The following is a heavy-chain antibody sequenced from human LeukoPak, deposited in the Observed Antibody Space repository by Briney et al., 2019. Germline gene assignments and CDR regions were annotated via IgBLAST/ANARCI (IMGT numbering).Heavy chain of an antibody. J-gene: IGHJ1*01. CDR1: GSSITAYF. CDR2: INPNSGGT. CDR3: ARSRYFQH. Sequence: ASVKVSCKASGSSITAYFVHWVRQAPGQGLEWMGWINPNSGGTNYAQKFQGRVTMTRDTSISTAYMELSRLRSDDTAVYYCARSRYFQHWGQGTLVTVSS. V-gene: IGHV1-2*02.